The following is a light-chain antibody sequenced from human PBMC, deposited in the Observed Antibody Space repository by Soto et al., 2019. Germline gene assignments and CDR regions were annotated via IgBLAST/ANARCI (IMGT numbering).Light chain of an antibody. J-gene: IGKJ2*01. V-gene: IGKV3-20*01. CDR2: GAS. CDR3: QQYGSSPHN. Sequence: EIVLTQSPGTLSLSPGERATLSCSASQSVSSSYLAWYQHKPGQAPRLLIYGASSRATGIPDRFSGSGSGTDFALTISRREPEDFAVYYCQQYGSSPHNLGQGTKLESK. CDR1: QSVSSSY.